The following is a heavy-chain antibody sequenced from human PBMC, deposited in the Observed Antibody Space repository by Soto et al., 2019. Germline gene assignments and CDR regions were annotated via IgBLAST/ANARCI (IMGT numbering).Heavy chain of an antibody. CDR2: ISGNGGST. CDR3: AKSYSSNWYDYFDF. Sequence: EGQLLESGGGLVQPGGSLRLSCAASGFTFSTYAMSWVRQAPGKGLEWVSAISGNGGSTYYADSVKGRFTISRDTSKNTLYLQMNSLRAEDTGLYYFAKSYSSNWYDYFDFWGQGTLVTVSS. CDR1: GFTFSTYA. J-gene: IGHJ4*02. D-gene: IGHD6-13*01. V-gene: IGHV3-23*01.